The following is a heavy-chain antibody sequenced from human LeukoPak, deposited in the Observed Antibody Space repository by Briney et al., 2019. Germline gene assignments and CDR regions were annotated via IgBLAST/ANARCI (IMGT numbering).Heavy chain of an antibody. CDR2: ILFDGSNK. Sequence: ARGSPRLSRAASGFTFSNYVMHWVCQAPGKGLEWVAVILFDGSNKYYADSVKGRFTISRDNSKNTLYLQMNSLRTEDTAVYYCAKEDTFIGALVLWGEGTLVTASS. V-gene: IGHV3-30*18. D-gene: IGHD2/OR15-2a*01. CDR1: GFTFSNYV. CDR3: AKEDTFIGALVL. J-gene: IGHJ4*02.